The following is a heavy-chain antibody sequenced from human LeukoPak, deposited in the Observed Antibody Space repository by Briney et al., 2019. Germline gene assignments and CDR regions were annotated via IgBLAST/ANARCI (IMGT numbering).Heavy chain of an antibody. D-gene: IGHD3-10*01. V-gene: IGHV3-74*01. Sequence: PGGSLRLSCAASGFTFSGYWMHWVRQAPGKGLEWVSCINTDGTSPTYADSVKGRFTVTRDNAQSSLHLQMDSLRGEDTAVYYCLAGGGYWGQGTLVTVSS. CDR1: GFTFSGYW. J-gene: IGHJ4*02. CDR2: INTDGTSP. CDR3: LAGGGY.